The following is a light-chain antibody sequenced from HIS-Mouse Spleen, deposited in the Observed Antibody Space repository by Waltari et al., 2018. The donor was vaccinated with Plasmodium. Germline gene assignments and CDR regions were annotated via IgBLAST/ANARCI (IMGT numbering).Light chain of an antibody. Sequence: QSALTQPTSVSGSPGQSITISCTGTSSDVGGYNYVSWYQQHPGKAPKLKIYEASNRPSGVSNRFSGSKSGNTASLTISGLQAEDEADYYSSSYTSSSTLVFGTGTKVTVL. CDR1: SSDVGGYNY. CDR3: SSYTSSSTLV. CDR2: EAS. J-gene: IGLJ1*01. V-gene: IGLV2-14*01.